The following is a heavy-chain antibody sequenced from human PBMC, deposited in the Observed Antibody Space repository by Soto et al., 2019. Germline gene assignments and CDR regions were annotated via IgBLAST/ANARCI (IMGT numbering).Heavy chain of an antibody. CDR2: IYWDDTK. V-gene: IGHV2-5*02. D-gene: IGHD1-26*01. CDR1: GFSLPTARVG. CDR3: AHAYGGRSLY. J-gene: IGHJ4*02. Sequence: QITLKASGPTLVKPTQTLTLTCTFSGFSLPTARVGVGWIRQPPGKALEWLAVIYWDDTKTYSPSLKSRLTITKDTSKNQVALTMTDMDPVDTATYYCAHAYGGRSLYWGQGTLVTVSS.